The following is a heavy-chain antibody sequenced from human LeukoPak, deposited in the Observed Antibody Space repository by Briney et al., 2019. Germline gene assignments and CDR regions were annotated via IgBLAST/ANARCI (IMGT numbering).Heavy chain of an antibody. CDR1: GFTFTNAW. CDR3: ARAGDTYYYDSSGYSPNWFDP. J-gene: IGHJ5*02. Sequence: GGSLRLSCAASGFTFTNAWMNWVRQAPGKGLEWVSSISSSSSYIYYADSVKGRFTISRDNAKNSLYLQMNSLRAEDTAVYYCARAGDTYYYDSSGYSPNWFDPWGQGTLVTVSS. D-gene: IGHD3-22*01. V-gene: IGHV3-21*01. CDR2: ISSSSSYI.